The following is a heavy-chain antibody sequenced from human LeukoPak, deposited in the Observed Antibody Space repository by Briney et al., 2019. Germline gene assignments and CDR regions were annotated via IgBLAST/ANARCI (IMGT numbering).Heavy chain of an antibody. CDR2: ISSSSGYK. CDR3: ARDLLGYQQLVRSYYYGMDV. V-gene: IGHV3-21*01. J-gene: IGHJ6*02. CDR1: GFTFSTYS. Sequence: PGGSLRLSCAASGFTFSTYSMNWVRQAPGKGLEWVSSISSSSGYKYYADSVKGRFTISRDNAKNSLYLQMNSLRAEDTAVYYCARDLLGYQQLVRSYYYGMDVWGQGTTVTVSS. D-gene: IGHD6-6*01.